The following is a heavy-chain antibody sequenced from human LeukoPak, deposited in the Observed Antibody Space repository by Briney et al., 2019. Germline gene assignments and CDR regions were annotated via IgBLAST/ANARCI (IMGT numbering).Heavy chain of an antibody. CDR1: GGSISSSSYY. J-gene: IGHJ4*02. D-gene: IGHD3-10*01. V-gene: IGHV4-39*07. Sequence: SETLSLTCTVSGGSISSSSYYWGWIRQPPGKGLEWIGTIYYSGSTYYNPSLKSRVTISVDTSKNQFSLKLSSVTAADTAVYYCARLATVLLWFGGLPAEFDYWGQGTLVTVSS. CDR3: ARLATVLLWFGGLPAEFDY. CDR2: IYYSGST.